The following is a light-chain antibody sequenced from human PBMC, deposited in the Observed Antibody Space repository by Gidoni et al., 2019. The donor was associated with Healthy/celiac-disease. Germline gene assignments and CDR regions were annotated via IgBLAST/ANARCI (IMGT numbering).Light chain of an antibody. J-gene: IGKJ4*01. CDR3: QQYGSSPFT. CDR2: GAS. Sequence: EIVLTQSPGTLSLSPGERATLSCRASQSVSSSYLAWYQQTPGQAPRLLIYGASSRATGIPDRFSGSVSGTDFTLTISRLEPEDFAVYYCQQYGSSPFTFXGXTKVEIK. V-gene: IGKV3-20*01. CDR1: QSVSSSY.